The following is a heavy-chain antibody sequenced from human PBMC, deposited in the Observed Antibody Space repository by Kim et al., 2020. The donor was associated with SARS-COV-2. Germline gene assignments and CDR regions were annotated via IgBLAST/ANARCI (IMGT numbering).Heavy chain of an antibody. D-gene: IGHD3-22*01. Sequence: ASVKVSCKASGYTFTSYAMHWVRQAPGQRLEWMGWINAGNGNTKYSQKFQGRVTITRDTSASTAYMELSSLRSEDTAVYYCASWTHSSGYYSNYYYYGMDVWGQGTTVTVSS. CDR1: GYTFTSYA. V-gene: IGHV1-3*01. J-gene: IGHJ6*02. CDR2: INAGNGNT. CDR3: ASWTHSSGYYSNYYYYGMDV.